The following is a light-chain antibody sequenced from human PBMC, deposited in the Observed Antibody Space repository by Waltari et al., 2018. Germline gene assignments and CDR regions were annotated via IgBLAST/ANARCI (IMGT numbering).Light chain of an antibody. CDR2: DVS. CDR3: CSYAGSYTFYV. Sequence: QSALTHPRSVSGSPGPYVTIPCTGTSSDVGGYNDVSWYQQHPGKAPKLMIYDVSKRPSGVPDRFSGSKSGNTASLTISGLQAEDEADYYCCSYAGSYTFYVFGTGTKVTVL. J-gene: IGLJ1*01. V-gene: IGLV2-11*01. CDR1: SSDVGGYND.